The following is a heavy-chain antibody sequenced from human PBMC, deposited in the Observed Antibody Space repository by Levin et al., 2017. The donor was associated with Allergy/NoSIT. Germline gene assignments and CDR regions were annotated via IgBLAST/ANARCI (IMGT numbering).Heavy chain of an antibody. Sequence: SCAASGFTFSSYWMHWVRQAPGKGLVWVSRINSDGSSTSYADSVKGRFTISRDNAKNTLYLQMNSLRAEDTAVYYCARYTSPGRTLDYWGQGTLVTVSS. D-gene: IGHD1-14*01. CDR2: INSDGSST. V-gene: IGHV3-74*01. CDR3: ARYTSPGRTLDY. J-gene: IGHJ4*02. CDR1: GFTFSSYW.